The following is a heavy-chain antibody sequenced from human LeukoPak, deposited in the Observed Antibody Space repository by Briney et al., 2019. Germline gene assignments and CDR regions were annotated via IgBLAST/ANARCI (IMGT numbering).Heavy chain of an antibody. Sequence: GGSPRLSCAASGFTFSSYAMSWVRQAPGKGLEWVSAISGSGGSTYYADSVKGRFTISRDNSKNTLYLQMNSLRAEDTAVYYCARGRGSNWGPFDYWGQGTLVTVSS. CDR3: ARGRGSNWGPFDY. CDR2: ISGSGGST. V-gene: IGHV3-23*01. J-gene: IGHJ4*02. D-gene: IGHD7-27*01. CDR1: GFTFSSYA.